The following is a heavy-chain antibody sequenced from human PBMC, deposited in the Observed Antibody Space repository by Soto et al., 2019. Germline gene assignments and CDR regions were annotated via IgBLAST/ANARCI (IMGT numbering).Heavy chain of an antibody. V-gene: IGHV4-4*02. D-gene: IGHD6-19*01. J-gene: IGHJ3*01. CDR1: GDSISSPKW. CDR2: MLHSGTT. CDR3: AYSPGWYRHDP. Sequence: QVQLQESGPGLVKPSGTLSVTCTVSGDSISSPKWWTWVRQPPGKGLEWIGDMLHSGTTNYNPSLKSRVTMSVDKSKNQFSLNLYSVTAADTAVYFCAYSPGWYRHDPWGPGTLVIVSS.